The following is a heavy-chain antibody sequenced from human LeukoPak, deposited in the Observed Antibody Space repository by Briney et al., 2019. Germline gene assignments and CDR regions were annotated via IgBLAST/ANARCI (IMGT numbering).Heavy chain of an antibody. Sequence: GGSLRLSCAASGFTFSGYGMHWVRQAPGKGLEWVVVIWYDGSNKYYADSVKGRFTISRDNSKNTLYLQMNSLRAEDTAVYYCAREDSSSVAFDIWGQGTMVTVSS. D-gene: IGHD6-6*01. CDR2: IWYDGSNK. V-gene: IGHV3-33*08. CDR3: AREDSSSVAFDI. J-gene: IGHJ3*02. CDR1: GFTFSGYG.